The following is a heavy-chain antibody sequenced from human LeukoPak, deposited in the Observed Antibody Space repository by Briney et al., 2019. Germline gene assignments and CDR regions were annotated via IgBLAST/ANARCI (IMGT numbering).Heavy chain of an antibody. CDR2: ISSSSSYI. V-gene: IGHV3-21*01. Sequence: PGGSLRLSCAASGFTFSSYSMNWVRQAPGKGLEWVSSISSSSSYIYYADSVKGRFTISRDNAKNSLYLQMNSLRAEDTAVYYCASSGELLAYSDYWGQGTLVTVSS. CDR1: GFTFSSYS. D-gene: IGHD1-26*01. CDR3: ASSGELLAYSDY. J-gene: IGHJ4*02.